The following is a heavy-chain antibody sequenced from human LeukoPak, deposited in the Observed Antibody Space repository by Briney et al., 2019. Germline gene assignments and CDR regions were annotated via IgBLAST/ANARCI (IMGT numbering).Heavy chain of an antibody. CDR2: ISSSSSYI. CDR3: ARGRRIAAAGLYYFDY. CDR1: GFTFSSNS. Sequence: GGSLRLSCAASGFTFSSNSMNWVRQAPGKGLEWVSSISSSSSYIYYADSVKGRFTISRDNAKNSLYLQMNSLRAEDTAVYYCARGRRIAAAGLYYFDYWGQGTLVTVSS. V-gene: IGHV3-21*01. J-gene: IGHJ4*02. D-gene: IGHD6-13*01.